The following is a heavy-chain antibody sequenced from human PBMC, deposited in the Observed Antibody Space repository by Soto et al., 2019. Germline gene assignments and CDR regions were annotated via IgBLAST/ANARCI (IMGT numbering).Heavy chain of an antibody. J-gene: IGHJ4*02. CDR1: EFTFSNYA. D-gene: IGHD3-22*01. CDR3: AKSPLYYYYRTGYPFDY. CDR2: ISYGGGTT. V-gene: IGHV3-23*01. Sequence: EVQRLESGGGLVQPGGSLRLYCEASEFTFSNYAMSWVRQAPGKGLEWGSAISYGGGTTYDADSVKGRFTISRDNSKNTLYLQMNSLRAEDTAVYYCAKSPLYYYYRTGYPFDYWGQGPLVTVSS.